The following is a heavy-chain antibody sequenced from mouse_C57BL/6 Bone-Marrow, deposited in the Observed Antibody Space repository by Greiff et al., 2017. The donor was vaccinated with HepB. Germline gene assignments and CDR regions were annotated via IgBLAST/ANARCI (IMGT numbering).Heavy chain of an antibody. CDR1: GFNIKDDY. D-gene: IGHD2-4*01. V-gene: IGHV14-4*01. J-gene: IGHJ3*01. CDR2: IDPENGDT. CDR3: TTDDSFAY. Sequence: DVKLQESGAELVRPGASVKLSCTASGFNIKDDYMHWVKQRPEQGLEWIGWIDPENGDTEYASKFQGKATITADTSSNTAYLQLSSLTSEDTAVYYCTTDDSFAYWGQGTLVTVSA.